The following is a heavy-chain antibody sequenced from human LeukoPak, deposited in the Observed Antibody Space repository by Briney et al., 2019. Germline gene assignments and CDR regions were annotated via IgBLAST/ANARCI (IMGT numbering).Heavy chain of an antibody. Sequence: SETLSLTCTDSGGSISSYYWSWIRQPAGKGLEWIGRIYTSGSTNYNPSLKSRVTMSVDTSKNQFSLKLSSVTAADTAVYYCARDKVDYYYDSSGWFDPWGQGTLVTVSS. CDR1: GGSISSYY. D-gene: IGHD3-22*01. V-gene: IGHV4-4*07. J-gene: IGHJ5*02. CDR2: IYTSGST. CDR3: ARDKVDYYYDSSGWFDP.